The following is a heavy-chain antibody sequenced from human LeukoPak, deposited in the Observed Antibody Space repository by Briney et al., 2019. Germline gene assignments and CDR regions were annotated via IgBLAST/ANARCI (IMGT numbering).Heavy chain of an antibody. CDR3: AKGPEQQLPDY. J-gene: IGHJ4*02. V-gene: IGHV3-30*04. D-gene: IGHD6-13*01. Sequence: QPGRSLRLSCAASGFTFSSYAMHWVRQAPGKGLEWVAVTSYGGSNKYYADSVKGRFTISRDNSKNTLYLQMNSLRAEDTAVYYCAKGPEQQLPDYWGQGTLVTVSS. CDR1: GFTFSSYA. CDR2: TSYGGSNK.